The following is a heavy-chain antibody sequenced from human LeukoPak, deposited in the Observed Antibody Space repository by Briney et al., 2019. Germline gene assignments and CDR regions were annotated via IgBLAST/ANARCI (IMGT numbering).Heavy chain of an antibody. D-gene: IGHD6-13*01. CDR2: IYYSGST. CDR3: ALDSSGWSDDSFDI. V-gene: IGHV4-59*01. Sequence: KPSETLSLSCTVSGDSISSYYWSWIRQPPGKGLEWSGYIYYSGSTNYNPSLKSRVTMSIDTSKNHFSLNLNSVTAADTAIYYCALDSSGWSDDSFDIWGQGTMVTVSS. CDR1: GDSISSYY. J-gene: IGHJ3*02.